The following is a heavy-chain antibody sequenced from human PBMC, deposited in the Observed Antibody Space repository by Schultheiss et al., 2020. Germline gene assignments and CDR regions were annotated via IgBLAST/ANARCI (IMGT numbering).Heavy chain of an antibody. CDR2: INPNSGGT. V-gene: IGHV1-69*10. D-gene: IGHD4-17*01. J-gene: IGHJ2*01. CDR3: ASSYGDYPRVGPWYFDL. Sequence: SVKVSCKASGGTFSSYAISWVRQAPGQGLEWMGWINPNSGGTNYAQKFQGRVTITADKSTSTAYMELSSLRSEDTAVYYCASSYGDYPRVGPWYFDLWGRGTLVTVSS. CDR1: GGTFSSYA.